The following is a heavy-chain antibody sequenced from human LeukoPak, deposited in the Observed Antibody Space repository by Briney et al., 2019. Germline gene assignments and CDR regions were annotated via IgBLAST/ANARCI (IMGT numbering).Heavy chain of an antibody. CDR2: TYYRSKWYN. V-gene: IGHV6-1*01. Sequence: SQTLSLTCAISGDSVSSNSAAWHWIRQSPSRGLEWRGRTYYRSKWYNDYAVSVKSRITINPDTSENQFSLQPNSVTPEDTAVYYCARYSSSWYDSFDYWGQGTLVTVSS. CDR3: ARYSSSWYDSFDY. D-gene: IGHD6-13*01. CDR1: GDSVSSNSAA. J-gene: IGHJ4*02.